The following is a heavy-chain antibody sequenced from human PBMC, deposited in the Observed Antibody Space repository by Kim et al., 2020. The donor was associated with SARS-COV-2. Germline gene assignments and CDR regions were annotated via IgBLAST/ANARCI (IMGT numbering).Heavy chain of an antibody. V-gene: IGHV3-23*01. Sequence: DSVKGRFTISRDNSKNTLYLQMNSLRAEDTAVYYCVKKSTIFGVVMDFDIWGQGTMVTVSS. J-gene: IGHJ3*02. D-gene: IGHD3-3*01. CDR3: VKKSTIFGVVMDFDI.